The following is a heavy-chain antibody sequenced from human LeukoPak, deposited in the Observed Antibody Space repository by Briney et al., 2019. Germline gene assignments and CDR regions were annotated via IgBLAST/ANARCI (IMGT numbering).Heavy chain of an antibody. CDR1: GFTFSSYG. J-gene: IGHJ4*02. CDR2: ISYDGSNK. D-gene: IGHD3-16*02. V-gene: IGHV3-30*03. Sequence: PGGSLRLSCAASGFTFSSYGMHWVRQAPGKGLEWVAVISYDGSNKYYADSVKGRFTISRDNSKNTLYLQMNSLRAEDTAVYYCARGLAPPLYYFDYWGQGTLVTVSS. CDR3: ARGLAPPLYYFDY.